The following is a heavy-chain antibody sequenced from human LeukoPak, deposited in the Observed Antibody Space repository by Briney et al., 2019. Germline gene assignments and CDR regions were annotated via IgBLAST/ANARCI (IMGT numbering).Heavy chain of an antibody. J-gene: IGHJ4*02. V-gene: IGHV4-34*01. CDR2: INHSGST. D-gene: IGHD3-3*01. CDR3: ARGSINDFWSGYYKTFDY. CDR1: GGSISSYY. Sequence: SETLSLTCTVSGGSISSYYWSWIRQPPGKGLEWIGEINHSGSTNYNPSLKSRVTISVDTSKNQFSLKLSSVAAADTAVYYCARGSINDFWSGYYKTFDYWGQGTLVTVSS.